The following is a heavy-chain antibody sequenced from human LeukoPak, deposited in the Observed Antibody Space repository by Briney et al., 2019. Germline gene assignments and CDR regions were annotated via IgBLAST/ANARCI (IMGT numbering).Heavy chain of an antibody. CDR2: ISAYNGNT. V-gene: IGHV1-18*01. Sequence: ASVKVSCKASGYTFTSYGISWVRQAPGHGLEWMGWISAYNGNTNYAQKLQGRVTMTTDTSTGTAYMELRSLRSDDTAVYYCARVPAAGYGGKGFDYWGQGTLVTVSS. CDR3: ARVPAAGYGGKGFDY. CDR1: GYTFTSYG. J-gene: IGHJ4*02. D-gene: IGHD4-23*01.